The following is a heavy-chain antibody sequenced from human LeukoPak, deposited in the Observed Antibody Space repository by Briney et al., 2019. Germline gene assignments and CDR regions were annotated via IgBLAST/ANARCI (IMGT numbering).Heavy chain of an antibody. CDR3: ARDPQHCSGGSCYSNYYYMDV. Sequence: ASVKVSCKASGGTFSSYAISWVRQAPGQGLEWMGGIIPIFGTANYAQKFQGRVTITADKSTSTAYMELSSLRSEDTAVYYCARDPQHCSGGSCYSNYYYMDVWGKGTTVTVSS. D-gene: IGHD2-15*01. CDR1: GGTFSSYA. CDR2: IIPIFGTA. V-gene: IGHV1-69*06. J-gene: IGHJ6*03.